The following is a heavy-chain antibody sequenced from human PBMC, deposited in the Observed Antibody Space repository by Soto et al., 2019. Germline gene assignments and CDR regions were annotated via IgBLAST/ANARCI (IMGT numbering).Heavy chain of an antibody. V-gene: IGHV4-39*01. Sequence: QLQLQESGPGLVKPSETLSLTCTVSGGSISSSSYYWGWIRQPPGKGLEWIGSIYYSGSTYYNPSLQSRVTISVDTSKNQFSLKLSSVTAADPAVYYCARQPYCSSTSCYPFSNWFDPWGQGTLVTVSS. CDR2: IYYSGST. J-gene: IGHJ5*02. D-gene: IGHD2-2*01. CDR1: GGSISSSSYY. CDR3: ARQPYCSSTSCYPFSNWFDP.